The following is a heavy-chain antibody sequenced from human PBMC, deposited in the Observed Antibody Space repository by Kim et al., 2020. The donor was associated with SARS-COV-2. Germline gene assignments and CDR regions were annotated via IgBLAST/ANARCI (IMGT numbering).Heavy chain of an antibody. J-gene: IGHJ6*02. V-gene: IGHV1-3*01. Sequence: YSQRFQGRVTITRDTSASTAYMELSSLRSEDTAVYYCARDPRDYFYGTDVWGQGTTVTVSS. CDR3: ARDPRDYFYGTDV.